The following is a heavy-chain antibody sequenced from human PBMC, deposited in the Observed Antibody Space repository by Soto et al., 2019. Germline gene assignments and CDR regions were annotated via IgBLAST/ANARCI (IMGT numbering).Heavy chain of an antibody. Sequence: QVQLQQWGAGLLKPSETVSLNCAVNGGSLSGYYWSWIRQPPGKGLEWIGEIKDGGRTNYSPSLKSRATISSDTSNNQFSLRLYSVTAADTGVYYCARGQEGVVATHWDQGTLVTVSS. CDR1: GGSLSGYY. J-gene: IGHJ4*02. CDR2: IKDGGRT. CDR3: ARGQEGVVATH. V-gene: IGHV4-34*01. D-gene: IGHD5-12*01.